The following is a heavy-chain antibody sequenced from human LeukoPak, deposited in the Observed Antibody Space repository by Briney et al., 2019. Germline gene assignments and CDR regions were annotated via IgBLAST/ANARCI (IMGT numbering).Heavy chain of an antibody. CDR2: ISGSGGST. CDR1: GFTFSSYA. CDR3: AKDLRHSSGWYYVDY. V-gene: IGHV3-23*01. Sequence: GGSLRLSCAASGFTFSSYAMSWVRQAPGKGLEWVSAISGSGGSTYYADSVKGRFTISRDNTKNTLYLQMNSLRAEDTAVYCCAKDLRHSSGWYYVDYWGQGTLVTVSS. D-gene: IGHD6-19*01. J-gene: IGHJ4*02.